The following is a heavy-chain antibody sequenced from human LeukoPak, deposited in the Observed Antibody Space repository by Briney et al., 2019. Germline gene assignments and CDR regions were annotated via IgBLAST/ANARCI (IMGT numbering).Heavy chain of an antibody. V-gene: IGHV3-30*19. CDR2: ISYDGSNK. CDR1: RFTFSSYG. D-gene: IGHD4-17*01. J-gene: IGHJ4*02. Sequence: GGSLRLSCAASRFTFSSYGMSWVRQPPGKGLEWVAVISYDGSNKYYADSVKGRFTISRDNSKNTLYLQMNSLRAEDTAVYYCARGSKSYGDYIRSRIHYFDYWGQGTLVTVSS. CDR3: ARGSKSYGDYIRSRIHYFDY.